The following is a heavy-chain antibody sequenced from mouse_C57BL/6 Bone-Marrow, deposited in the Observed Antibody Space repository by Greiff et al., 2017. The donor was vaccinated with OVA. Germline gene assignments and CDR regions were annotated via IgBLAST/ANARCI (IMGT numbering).Heavy chain of an antibody. CDR1: GYTFTSYW. D-gene: IGHD4-1*02. Sequence: QVQLQQPGAELVKPGASVKLSCKASGYTFTSYWMHWVKQRPGQGLEWIGMIHPNSGSTNYNEKFKSKATLTVDKSSSTAYMQLSSLTSEDAAFYYGARSTAWFAYWGQGTLVTVSA. V-gene: IGHV1-64*01. CDR2: IHPNSGST. J-gene: IGHJ3*01. CDR3: ARSTAWFAY.